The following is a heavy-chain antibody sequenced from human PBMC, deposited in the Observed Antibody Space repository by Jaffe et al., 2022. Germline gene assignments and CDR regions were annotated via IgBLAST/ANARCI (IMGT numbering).Heavy chain of an antibody. J-gene: IGHJ4*02. D-gene: IGHD1-7*01. CDR1: GYSISSAYY. CDR3: AKGTTQGPFDY. V-gene: IGHV4-38-2*01. CDR2: MYHSGAT. Sequence: QVQLQESGPGLVKPSETLSLTCAVSGYSISSAYYWGWIRQPPGKGLEWIGSMYHSGATYNNPSLKSRVTISEDTSKNQISLKLSSVTAADTAVYYCAKGTTQGPFDYWGQGALVTVSS.